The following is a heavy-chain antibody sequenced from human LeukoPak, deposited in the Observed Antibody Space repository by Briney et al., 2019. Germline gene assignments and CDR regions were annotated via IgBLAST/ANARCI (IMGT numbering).Heavy chain of an antibody. CDR1: GFTFSNFA. V-gene: IGHV3-23*01. CDR2: ISDSGAST. J-gene: IGHJ4*02. CDR3: AKDQRYYDSSGFDY. D-gene: IGHD3-22*01. Sequence: EAGGSLRLSCAASGFTFSNFAMSWVRQAPGKGLEWVSGISDSGASTYYPDSVKGRFTISRDNSKNTLYLQMNSLRAEDTAVYYCAKDQRYYDSSGFDYWGQGTLVTISS.